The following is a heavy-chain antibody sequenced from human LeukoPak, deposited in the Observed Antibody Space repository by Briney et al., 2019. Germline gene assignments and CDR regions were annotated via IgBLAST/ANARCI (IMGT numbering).Heavy chain of an antibody. J-gene: IGHJ4*02. CDR2: IYYSGTT. CDR1: GGSISSYY. Sequence: SETLSLTCTVSGGSISSYYWTWIRQPPGKGLEWIGHIYYSGTTYYNPSLKSRVTISVDTSKNHFSLKMSSVTAADTAVYYCARDLASCAGDCYSDGFDYWGQGALVTVSS. CDR3: ARDLASCAGDCYSDGFDY. D-gene: IGHD2-21*02. V-gene: IGHV4-59*12.